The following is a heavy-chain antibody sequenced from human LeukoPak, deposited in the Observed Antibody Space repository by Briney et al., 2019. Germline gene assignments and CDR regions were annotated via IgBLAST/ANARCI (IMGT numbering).Heavy chain of an antibody. Sequence: PSETLSLTCTVSGGSISSYYWSWIRQPPGKGLEWIGDIYYSGSTTSNPSPKSRVTTSVNTSKNQFSLKLSSVTAADTAAFYYARINLGDYSNYGGFDYWGQGALVTVSS. J-gene: IGHJ4*02. D-gene: IGHD4-11*01. CDR1: GGSISSYY. V-gene: IGHV4-59*01. CDR2: IYYSGST. CDR3: ARINLGDYSNYGGFDY.